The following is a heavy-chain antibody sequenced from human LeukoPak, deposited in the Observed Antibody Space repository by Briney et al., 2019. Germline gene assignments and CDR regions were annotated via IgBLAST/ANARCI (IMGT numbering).Heavy chain of an antibody. CDR3: AKDRRRDGYNYDFDY. V-gene: IGHV3-9*01. CDR2: ISWNSGSI. Sequence: PGRSLRLSCAASGFTFDDYAMHWVRQAPGKGLEWVSGISWNSGSIGYADSVKGRFTISRHNAKNSLYLQMNSLRAEDTALYYCAKDRRRDGYNYDFDYWGQGTLVTVSS. J-gene: IGHJ4*02. CDR1: GFTFDDYA. D-gene: IGHD5-24*01.